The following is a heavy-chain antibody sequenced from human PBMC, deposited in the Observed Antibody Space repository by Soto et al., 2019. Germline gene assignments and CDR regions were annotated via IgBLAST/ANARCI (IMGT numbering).Heavy chain of an antibody. J-gene: IGHJ6*02. CDR3: ARNTWQQPRDYYYGMDV. Sequence: QVQLVESGGGVVQPGRSLRLSCAASGFTFSNYAMHWVRQAPGKGLEWVAVISYDGGNKYYADSVKGQLTISRDNSKNTLYLQMNSLRAEDTAVYYCARNTWQQPRDYYYGMDVWGQGTTVTVSS. CDR1: GFTFSNYA. V-gene: IGHV3-30-3*01. CDR2: ISYDGGNK. D-gene: IGHD6-13*01.